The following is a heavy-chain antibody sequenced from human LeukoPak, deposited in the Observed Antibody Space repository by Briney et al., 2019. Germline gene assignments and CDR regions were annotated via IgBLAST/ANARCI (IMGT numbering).Heavy chain of an antibody. J-gene: IGHJ4*02. CDR1: GGSFSGYY. CDR3: ARRDVLLWFGEFDY. V-gene: IGHV4-34*01. CDR2: INRSGST. Sequence: PSETLSLTCAVYGGSFSGYYWSWIRQPPGKGLEWIGEINRSGSTNYNPSLKSRVTISVDTSKNQFSLKLSSVTAADTAVYYCARRDVLLWFGEFDYWGQGTLVTVSS. D-gene: IGHD3-10*01.